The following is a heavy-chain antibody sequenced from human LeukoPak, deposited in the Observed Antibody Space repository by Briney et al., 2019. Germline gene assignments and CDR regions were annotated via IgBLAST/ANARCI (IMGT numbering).Heavy chain of an antibody. J-gene: IGHJ4*02. CDR2: INGDGSTL. D-gene: IGHD3-22*01. V-gene: IGHV3-74*01. Sequence: GGSLRLSCAASGFIFSRYWMHWVRQAPGKGLVWVSRINGDGSTLSYADSVKGRFTISRDNAKNTLNLQMNSLRAEDTAVYYCVRDFGESSGYYFDYWGQGTLVTVSS. CDR1: GFIFSRYW. CDR3: VRDFGESSGYYFDY.